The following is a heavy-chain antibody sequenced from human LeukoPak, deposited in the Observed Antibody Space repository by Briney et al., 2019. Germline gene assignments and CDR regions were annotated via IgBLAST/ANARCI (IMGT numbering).Heavy chain of an antibody. J-gene: IGHJ4*02. V-gene: IGHV4-61*02. CDR2: IYTSGST. CDR3: ARDRGDYYFDY. CDR1: NVSISSGSHY. Sequence: PSETLSLTCTVSNVSISSGSHYWNWIRQPAGKGLEWIGRIYTSGSTNYNPSLKSRVTMSVDTSKNQFSLKVNSMTAADTAVYYCARDRGDYYFDYWGQGTLVTVSS. D-gene: IGHD2-21*02.